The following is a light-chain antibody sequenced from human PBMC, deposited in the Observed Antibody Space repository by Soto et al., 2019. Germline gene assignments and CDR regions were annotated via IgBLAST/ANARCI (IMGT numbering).Light chain of an antibody. J-gene: IGKJ4*01. CDR2: GSS. V-gene: IGKV3D-15*01. Sequence: EIVLTQSPGTLSSSPGERVTLSCRASQIVSGSKLAWYQQQPGQAPRLLIYGSSSRASAVPDRFSGSGSGTECTLTINSLQSEDFAVYYCQQYNNWPLTFGGGTKVDIK. CDR3: QQYNNWPLT. CDR1: QIVSGSK.